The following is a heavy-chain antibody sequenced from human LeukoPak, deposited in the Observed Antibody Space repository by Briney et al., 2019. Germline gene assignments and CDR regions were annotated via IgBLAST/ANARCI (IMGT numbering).Heavy chain of an antibody. J-gene: IGHJ4*02. V-gene: IGHV4-59*01. CDR1: SGSISSYY. CDR3: ARKRTGDQGYYFDY. D-gene: IGHD1-1*01. CDR2: IHYSGST. Sequence: SETLSLTCTVSSGSISSYYWSWIRQPPGKGLEWIGFIHYSGSTNYNPSLKSRVTISVDTSKNQFSLKVSSVTAADTAVYYCARKRTGDQGYYFDYWGQGTLVTVSS.